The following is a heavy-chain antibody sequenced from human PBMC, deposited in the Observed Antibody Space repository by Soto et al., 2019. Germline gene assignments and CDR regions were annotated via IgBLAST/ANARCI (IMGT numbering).Heavy chain of an antibody. CDR1: GGSISSSSYY. CDR2: IYYSGST. Sequence: PSETLSLTCTVSGGSISSSSYYWGWIRQPPGKGLEWIGSIYYSGSTYYNPSLKSRVTISVDTSKNQFSLKLSSVTAADTAVYYCARGWTAAGPGPFDYWGQGXLVTVSS. D-gene: IGHD6-13*01. V-gene: IGHV4-39*01. CDR3: ARGWTAAGPGPFDY. J-gene: IGHJ4*02.